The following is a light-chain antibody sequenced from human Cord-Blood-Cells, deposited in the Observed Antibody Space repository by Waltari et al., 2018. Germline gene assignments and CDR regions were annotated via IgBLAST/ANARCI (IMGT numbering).Light chain of an antibody. Sequence: DIVMTQSQDPLLCSRGERAPTNGNSSQSVLNSSNNKNYLAWYQQKPGQPPKLLIYWASTRESGVPDRFSGSGSGTDFTLTISSLQAEDVAVYYCQQYYSTPYSFGQGTKLEIK. J-gene: IGKJ2*03. CDR1: QSVLNSSNNKNY. CDR3: QQYYSTPYS. V-gene: IGKV4-1*01. CDR2: WAS.